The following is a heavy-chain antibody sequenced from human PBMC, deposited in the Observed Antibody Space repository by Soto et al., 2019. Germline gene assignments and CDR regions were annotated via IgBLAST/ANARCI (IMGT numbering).Heavy chain of an antibody. D-gene: IGHD3-10*01. J-gene: IGHJ4*02. V-gene: IGHV3-30*18. Sequence: QVQLVESGGGVVQPGRSLRLSCAASGFTFSSYGMHWVRQAPGKGLEWVAVISYDGSNKYYADSVKGRFTISRDNSKNTLYLQINSLRAEDTAVYYCAKEISGPYVLFGYWGQGTLVTVSS. CDR2: ISYDGSNK. CDR3: AKEISGPYVLFGY. CDR1: GFTFSSYG.